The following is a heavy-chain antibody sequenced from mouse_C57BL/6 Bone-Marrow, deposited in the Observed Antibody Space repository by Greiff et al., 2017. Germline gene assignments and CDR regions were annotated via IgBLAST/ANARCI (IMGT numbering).Heavy chain of an antibody. CDR2: IYPGSGST. CDR3: AKIYYGYFYAMDY. D-gene: IGHD2-2*01. V-gene: IGHV1-55*01. J-gene: IGHJ4*01. CDR1: GHTFTSYW. Sequence: QVQLQQPGAELVKPGASVKMSCKASGHTFTSYWITWVKQRPGQGLEWIGDIYPGSGSTNYNEKFKSKATLTVDTSSSTAYMQLSSLTSEDSAVYYCAKIYYGYFYAMDYWGQGTSVTVSS.